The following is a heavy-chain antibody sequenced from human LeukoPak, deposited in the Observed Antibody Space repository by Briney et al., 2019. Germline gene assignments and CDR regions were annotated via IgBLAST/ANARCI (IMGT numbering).Heavy chain of an antibody. CDR2: ISYDGSNK. J-gene: IGHJ6*02. CDR3: AKERGDYGADFYYGMDG. Sequence: PGESLRLSCAASGFTFSNFAIHWVRQAPGKGLEWVALISYDGSNKYYGDSVKGRFTISRDNSKNTLHLQMNSLRAEDTAVYYCAKERGDYGADFYYGMDGWGQGTTVTVS. V-gene: IGHV3-30*04. D-gene: IGHD2-21*02. CDR1: GFTFSNFA.